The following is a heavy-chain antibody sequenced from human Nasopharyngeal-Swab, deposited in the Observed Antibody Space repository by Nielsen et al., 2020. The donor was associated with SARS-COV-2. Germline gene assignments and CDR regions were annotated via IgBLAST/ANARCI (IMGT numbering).Heavy chain of an antibody. J-gene: IGHJ6*02. D-gene: IGHD6-13*01. V-gene: IGHV3-21*04. CDR2: ISSSSSYI. CDR3: ARVMVAAAGSMDYYYGMDV. CDR1: GFTFSSYS. Sequence: GESLKISCAASGFTFSSYSMNWVRQAPGTGLEWVSSISSSSSYIYYADSVKGRFTISRDNAKNSLYLQMNSLRAEDTAVYYCARVMVAAAGSMDYYYGMDVWGQGTTVTVSS.